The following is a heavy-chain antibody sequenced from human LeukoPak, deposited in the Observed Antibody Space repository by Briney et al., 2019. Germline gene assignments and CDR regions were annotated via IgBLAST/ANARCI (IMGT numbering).Heavy chain of an antibody. D-gene: IGHD6-13*01. V-gene: IGHV4-4*02. CDR2: IYHSGST. J-gene: IGHJ5*02. CDR3: ARDGGSSWPRDWFDP. Sequence: TSGTLSLTCAVSGGSISSSNWWSWVRQPPGKGLEWIGEIYHSGSTNYNPSLKSRVTISVDKSKNQFSLKLSSVTAADTAVYYCARDGGSSWPRDWFDPWGQGTLVTVSS. CDR1: GGSISSSNW.